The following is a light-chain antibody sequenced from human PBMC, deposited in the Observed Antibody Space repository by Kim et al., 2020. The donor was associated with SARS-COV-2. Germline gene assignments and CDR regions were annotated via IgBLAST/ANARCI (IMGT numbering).Light chain of an antibody. V-gene: IGKV1-39*01. Sequence: TSVGDRVTLSFRASQSIGTHLIWYQHKPGKAPNLLIYSASVLQPGVPSRFSGSGSGTDFTLTISGLQSEDFATYFCQQSYITPITFGQGTRLEIK. CDR1: QSIGTH. J-gene: IGKJ5*01. CDR3: QQSYITPIT. CDR2: SAS.